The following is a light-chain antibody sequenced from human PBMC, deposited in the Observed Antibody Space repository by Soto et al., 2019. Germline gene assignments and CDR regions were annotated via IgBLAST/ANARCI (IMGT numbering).Light chain of an antibody. CDR3: QQYDNWPQT. CDR2: GAS. CDR1: QSVSSD. J-gene: IGKJ1*01. Sequence: EIVLTQSAGSLCPGERATLSCRASQSVSSDLAWYQHKPGQAPRLLIYGASTRATGIPARFSGRGSGTEFTLTISSLQSVDFAVYYCQQYDNWPQTFGQGTKVDI. V-gene: IGKV3-15*01.